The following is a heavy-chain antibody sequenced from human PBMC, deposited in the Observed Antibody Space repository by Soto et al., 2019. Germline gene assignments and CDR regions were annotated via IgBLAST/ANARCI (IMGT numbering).Heavy chain of an antibody. Sequence: LGESLKISCKGSGYSFTSYWISWVRQMPGKGLEWMGRIDPSDSYTNYSPSFQGHVTISADKSISTAYLQWSSLKASDTAMYYCARHPRIAAAGTIYYYYGMDVWGQGTTVTVSS. J-gene: IGHJ6*02. CDR1: GYSFTSYW. D-gene: IGHD6-13*01. V-gene: IGHV5-10-1*01. CDR2: IDPSDSYT. CDR3: ARHPRIAAAGTIYYYYGMDV.